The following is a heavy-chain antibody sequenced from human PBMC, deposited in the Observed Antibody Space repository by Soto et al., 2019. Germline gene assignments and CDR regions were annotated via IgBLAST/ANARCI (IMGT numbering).Heavy chain of an antibody. V-gene: IGHV1-69*13. D-gene: IGHD2-2*02. Sequence: SVKVSCKASGGTFSSYAISWVRQAPGQGIEWMGGIIPIFGTANYAQKFQGRVTITADESTSTAYMELSSLRSEDTAVYYCASNGCSSTSCYTDLRSYYYGMDVWGQGTTVTVSS. CDR3: ASNGCSSTSCYTDLRSYYYGMDV. CDR2: IIPIFGTA. CDR1: GGTFSSYA. J-gene: IGHJ6*02.